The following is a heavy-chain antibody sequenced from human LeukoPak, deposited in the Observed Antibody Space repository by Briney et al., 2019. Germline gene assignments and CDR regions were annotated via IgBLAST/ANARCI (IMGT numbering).Heavy chain of an antibody. D-gene: IGHD2-2*01. CDR2: INIKSDGT. CDR1: GYTFTGYY. Sequence: GASVKVSCKASGYTFTGYYMQWVRQAPGQGLEWVGWINIKSDGTNNAPKFQDRVTLTRDTSTSTAYMELKSLTSDDTAVYYCARGLPAALNDAFDIWGQGTMVTVSS. CDR3: ARGLPAALNDAFDI. V-gene: IGHV1-2*02. J-gene: IGHJ3*02.